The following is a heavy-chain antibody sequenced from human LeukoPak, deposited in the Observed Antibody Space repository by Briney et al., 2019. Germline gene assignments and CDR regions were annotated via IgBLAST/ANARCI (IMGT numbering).Heavy chain of an antibody. CDR2: INHSGST. CDR1: GGSISSSGYY. CDR3: ARRASSGSYGGYFDY. J-gene: IGHJ4*02. Sequence: SETLSLTCTVSGGSISSSGYYWGWIRQPPGKGLEWIGEINHSGSTNYNPSLKSRVTISVDTSKNQFSLKLSSVTAADTAVYYCARRASSGSYGGYFDYWGQGTLVTVSS. V-gene: IGHV4-39*07. D-gene: IGHD1-26*01.